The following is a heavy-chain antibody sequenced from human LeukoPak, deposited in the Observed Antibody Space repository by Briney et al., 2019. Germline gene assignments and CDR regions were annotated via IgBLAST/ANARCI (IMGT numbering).Heavy chain of an antibody. Sequence: GASVTVSCKASGGTFSSYAISWVRQAPGQGLEWMGGIIPIFGTANYAQKFQGRVTITTDESTSTAYMELSSLRSEDTAVYYCATSTHYYDSSGYYYAYFDYWGQGTLVTVSS. D-gene: IGHD3-22*01. CDR3: ATSTHYYDSSGYYYAYFDY. CDR2: IIPIFGTA. CDR1: GGTFSSYA. V-gene: IGHV1-69*05. J-gene: IGHJ4*02.